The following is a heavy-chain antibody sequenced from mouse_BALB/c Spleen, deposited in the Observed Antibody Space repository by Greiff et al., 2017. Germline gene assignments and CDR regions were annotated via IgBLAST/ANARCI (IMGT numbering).Heavy chain of an antibody. CDR2: IDPSDSYT. CDR1: GYTFTSYW. V-gene: IGHV1-69*02. J-gene: IGHJ4*01. CDR3: ARRGGTTLEAMDY. Sequence: QVQLQQSGAELVKPGASVKLSCKASGYTFTSYWMHWVKQRPGQGLEWIGEIDPSDSYTNYNQKFKGKATLTVDKSSSTAYMQLSSLTSEDSAVYYCARRGGTTLEAMDYWGQGTSVTVSS. D-gene: IGHD2-12*01.